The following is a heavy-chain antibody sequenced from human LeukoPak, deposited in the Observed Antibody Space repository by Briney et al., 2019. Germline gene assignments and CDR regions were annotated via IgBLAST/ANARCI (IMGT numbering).Heavy chain of an antibody. J-gene: IGHJ4*02. V-gene: IGHV3-66*01. Sequence: PGGSLRLSCTVSGFTVSSNYMSWVRQAPGKGLEWVSVMYSGGSTYYADSVKGRFTISRDNSKNTLYLQMNSLRAEDTAVCYCARDHSGSYDYWGQGTLVTVSS. D-gene: IGHD1-26*01. CDR3: ARDHSGSYDY. CDR2: MYSGGST. CDR1: GFTVSSNY.